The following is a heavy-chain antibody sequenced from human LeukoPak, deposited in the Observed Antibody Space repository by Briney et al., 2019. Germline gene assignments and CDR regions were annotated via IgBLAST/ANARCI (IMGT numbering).Heavy chain of an antibody. CDR2: ISTDAGGT. V-gene: IGHV3-23*01. J-gene: IGHJ4*02. D-gene: IGHD3-10*01. Sequence: GGTLRLSCAASGFTFSNSGMSWVRQAPGKGLEWVSAISTDAGGTHYADSVKGRFTISRDNSKNTVSLQMSSLRAEDTALYYCAKGSGNGYGSGPFDYWGQGTLVTVSS. CDR1: GFTFSNSG. CDR3: AKGSGNGYGSGPFDY.